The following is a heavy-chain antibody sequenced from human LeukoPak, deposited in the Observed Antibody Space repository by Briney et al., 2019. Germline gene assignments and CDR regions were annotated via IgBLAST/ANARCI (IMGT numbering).Heavy chain of an antibody. CDR2: IWYDGSNR. CDR3: AREFPPVVKYRFDY. D-gene: IGHD3-22*01. V-gene: IGHV3-33*01. Sequence: PGRSLRLSCAASGFTFSSFGMHWVRQAPGKGLEWVAVIWYDGSNRYYADSVKGRFTISRDNSKSTLYLQMSSLSAEDTAVYYCAREFPPVVKYRFDYWGRGTLVTVSP. J-gene: IGHJ4*02. CDR1: GFTFSSFG.